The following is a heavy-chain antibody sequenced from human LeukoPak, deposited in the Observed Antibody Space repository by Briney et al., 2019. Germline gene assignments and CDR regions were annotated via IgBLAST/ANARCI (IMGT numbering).Heavy chain of an antibody. CDR1: GFTFDDYA. Sequence: PGGSLRLSCAASGFTFDDYAMHWVRQAPGKGPEWVSLISWDGGSTYYADSVKGRFTISRDNSKNSLYLQMNSLRAEDTALYYCAKDWGKTTHYYYYMDVWGKGTTVTVSS. V-gene: IGHV3-43D*03. CDR3: AKDWGKTTHYYYYMDV. D-gene: IGHD1-1*01. J-gene: IGHJ6*03. CDR2: ISWDGGST.